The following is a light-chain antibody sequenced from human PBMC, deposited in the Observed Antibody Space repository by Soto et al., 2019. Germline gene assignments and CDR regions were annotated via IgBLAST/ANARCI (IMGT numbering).Light chain of an antibody. CDR3: QQYNSYSGYT. CDR2: KAS. CDR1: QSISSW. V-gene: IGKV1-5*03. Sequence: DIQMTQSPSTLSASVGDRVTITCRASQSISSWLAWYQQKPGKAPKLLIYKASSLESEVPSRFSGSGSGTEFTLTISSLQPDDFATYYCQQYNSYSGYTFGQGTKLEIK. J-gene: IGKJ2*01.